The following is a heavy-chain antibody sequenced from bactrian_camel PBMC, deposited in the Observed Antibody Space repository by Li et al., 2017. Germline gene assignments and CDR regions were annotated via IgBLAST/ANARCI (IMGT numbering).Heavy chain of an antibody. CDR3: VTGDGNY. CDR1: GFTFSNKY. CDR2: INTRGSRT. V-gene: IGHV3-2*01. Sequence: HVQLVESGGGLVEPGGSLRLSCAASGFTFSNKYMNWVRQSPGKGLEWVSSINTRGSRTYYADSVKGRFTISRDNAKNTLYLQTDSLKTEDTAVYYCVTGDGNYWGQGTQVTVS. J-gene: IGHJ4*01.